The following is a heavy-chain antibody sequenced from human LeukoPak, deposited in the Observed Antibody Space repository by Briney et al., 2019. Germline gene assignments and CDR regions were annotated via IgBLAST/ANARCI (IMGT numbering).Heavy chain of an antibody. J-gene: IGHJ4*02. CDR2: IYYSGST. CDR3: ARNRDYGDYGGFDY. CDR1: GGSISSYY. Sequence: PSETLSLTCTVSGGSISSYYWSWIRQPPGKGLEWNGYIYYSGSTNYNPSLKSRVTISVDTSKNQFSLKLSSVTAADTAVYYCARNRDYGDYGGFDYWGQGTLVTVSS. V-gene: IGHV4-59*01. D-gene: IGHD4-17*01.